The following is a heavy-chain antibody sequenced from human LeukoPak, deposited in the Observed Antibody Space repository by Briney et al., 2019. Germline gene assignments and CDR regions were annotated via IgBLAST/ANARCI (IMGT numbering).Heavy chain of an antibody. CDR2: MNPNSGNT. CDR3: ARVYGDYVAADY. D-gene: IGHD4-17*01. Sequence: ASVKVSCKASGYTFTSYDINWVRQATGQGLEWMGWMNPNSGNTGYAQKFQGRVTMTRNTSISTAYMELSSLRSEDTAVYYCARVYGDYVAADYWGRGTLVTVSS. V-gene: IGHV1-8*01. CDR1: GYTFTSYD. J-gene: IGHJ4*02.